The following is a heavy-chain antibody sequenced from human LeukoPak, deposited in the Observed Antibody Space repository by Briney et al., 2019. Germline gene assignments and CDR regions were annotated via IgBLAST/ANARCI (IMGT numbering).Heavy chain of an antibody. D-gene: IGHD6-19*01. CDR1: GYTFTSYG. CDR3: ARARVIAVAGTAPVDY. V-gene: IGHV1-18*01. CDR2: ISAYNGNT. J-gene: IGHJ4*02. Sequence: SVKVSCKASGYTFTSYGISWVRQAPGQGLEWMGWISAYNGNTNYAQKLQGRVTMTTDTSTSTAYMELRSLRSDDTAVYYCARARVIAVAGTAPVDYWGQGTLVTVSS.